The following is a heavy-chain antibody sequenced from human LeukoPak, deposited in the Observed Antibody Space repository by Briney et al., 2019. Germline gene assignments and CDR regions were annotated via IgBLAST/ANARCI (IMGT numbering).Heavy chain of an antibody. V-gene: IGHV3-7*03. Sequence: GGSLRLSCAASGFTFSSYWMSWVRQAPGKGLEWVANIKQDGSEKYYVHSVKGRFTISRDNAKNSLYLQMNSLRAEGTAVYYCARDLGNERYSYGDYYYYGMDVWGQGTTVTVSS. D-gene: IGHD5-18*01. CDR1: GFTFSSYW. CDR2: IKQDGSEK. CDR3: ARDLGNERYSYGDYYYYGMDV. J-gene: IGHJ6*02.